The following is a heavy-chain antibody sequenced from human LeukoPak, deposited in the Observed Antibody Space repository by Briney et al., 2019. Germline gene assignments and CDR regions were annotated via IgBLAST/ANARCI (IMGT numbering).Heavy chain of an antibody. D-gene: IGHD6-6*01. V-gene: IGHV1-2*06. CDR2: INPNSGGT. CDR3: ARGTSSISLDY. J-gene: IGHJ4*02. CDR1: GYTFTSYI. Sequence: ASVKVSCKASGYTFTSYIISWVRQAPGQGLEWMGRINPNSGGTNYAQKFQGRVTMTRDTSISTAYMELSRLRSDDTAVYYCARGTSSISLDYWGQGTLVTVSS.